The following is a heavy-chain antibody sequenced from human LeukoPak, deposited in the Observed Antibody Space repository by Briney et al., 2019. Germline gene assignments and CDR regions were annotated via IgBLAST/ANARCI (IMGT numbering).Heavy chain of an antibody. V-gene: IGHV3-30*04. CDR3: ANLRGNNWYIEY. Sequence: TGGSLRLSCAASGFTFSSYAMHWVRQAPGKGLEWVAVVSYDGKNTYYVDSVKGRFTVSRDNSKNTLYLQMNRLRVEDTAVYYCANLRGNNWYIEYWGQGTLVTVSS. CDR2: VSYDGKNT. J-gene: IGHJ4*02. D-gene: IGHD1-1*01. CDR1: GFTFSSYA.